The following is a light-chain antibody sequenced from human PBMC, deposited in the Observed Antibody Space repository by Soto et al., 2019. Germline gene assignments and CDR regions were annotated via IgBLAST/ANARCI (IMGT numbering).Light chain of an antibody. CDR2: DAS. Sequence: DIQMTQSPSSLSASVVDRVTITCQASQDISNYLNWYQQKPGKAPKLLIYDASNLETGVPSRFSGSGSGTDFTFTISSLQPEDIATYYCQQYDNLLNFGGGTKVDIK. J-gene: IGKJ4*01. CDR3: QQYDNLLN. V-gene: IGKV1-33*01. CDR1: QDISNY.